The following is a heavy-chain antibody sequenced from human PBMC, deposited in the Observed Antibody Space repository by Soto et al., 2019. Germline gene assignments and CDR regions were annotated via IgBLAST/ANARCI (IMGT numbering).Heavy chain of an antibody. Sequence: VASVKVSCKASRYTFPSYDINWVRQATGQGLEWMGWMNPNSGNTGYSQKFQGRVTMTRNTAISTAYMELSSLRSEDTAVYYCAILSPYCDFWSGYYLNWFDPWGQGTLVTVSS. V-gene: IGHV1-8*01. CDR3: AILSPYCDFWSGYYLNWFDP. CDR1: RYTFPSYD. CDR2: MNPNSGNT. J-gene: IGHJ5*02. D-gene: IGHD3-3*01.